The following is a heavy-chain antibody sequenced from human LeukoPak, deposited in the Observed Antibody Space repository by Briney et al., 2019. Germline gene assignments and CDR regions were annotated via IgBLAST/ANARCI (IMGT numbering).Heavy chain of an antibody. Sequence: PSETLSLTCAVYGASFSGYYWSWIRQPPGKGLEWIGEINHSGSTNYNPSLKSRVTISVDTPKNQFSLKLSSVTAADTAVYYCARALWYCSSTSCYGYYYYYYMDVWGKGTTVTVSS. CDR3: ARALWYCSSTSCYGYYYYYYMDV. CDR1: GASFSGYY. J-gene: IGHJ6*03. D-gene: IGHD2-2*01. V-gene: IGHV4-34*01. CDR2: INHSGST.